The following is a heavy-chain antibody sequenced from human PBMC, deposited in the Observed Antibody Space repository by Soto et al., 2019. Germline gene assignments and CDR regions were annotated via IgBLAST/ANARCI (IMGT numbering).Heavy chain of an antibody. CDR1: GFTFSSYG. V-gene: IGHV3-33*01. D-gene: IGHD1-26*01. Sequence: QVQLVESGGGVVQPWRSLRLSCAASGFTFSSYGMHWVRQAPGKGLEWVEVIWYDGSNKYYAESVKGRFTISRDNSENTLYLQMNLLRAEDTAVYYCARDRGESYFPAYWGQGTLVTVSS. J-gene: IGHJ4*02. CDR3: ARDRGESYFPAY. CDR2: IWYDGSNK.